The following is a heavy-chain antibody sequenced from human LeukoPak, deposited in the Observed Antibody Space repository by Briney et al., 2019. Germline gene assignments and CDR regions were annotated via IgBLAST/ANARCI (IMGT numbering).Heavy chain of an antibody. J-gene: IGHJ5*02. CDR1: GFTFSSYA. V-gene: IGHV3-23*01. D-gene: IGHD1-26*01. CDR3: AKGKGGSYHTPLS. Sequence: GGSLRLSCAASGFTFSSYAMSWVRQAPGKGLEWVPAISGSGGSTYYADSVKGRFTISRDNSKNTLYLQMNSLRAEDTAVYYCAKGKGGSYHTPLSWGQGTLVTVSS. CDR2: ISGSGGST.